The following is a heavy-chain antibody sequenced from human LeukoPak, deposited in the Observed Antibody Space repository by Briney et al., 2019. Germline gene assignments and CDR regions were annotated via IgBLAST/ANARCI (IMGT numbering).Heavy chain of an antibody. CDR2: ISHDVKTT. Sequence: GGSLRLSCAASGFIFSSYGMHWVRQAPGKGLEWVAVISHDVKTTYYADSAKGRFTISRDNSRNTVFLQMNRLRPEDTAVYYCVKEAYYGWGSSPTFYFDHWGQGTRVTVSS. CDR3: VKEAYYGWGSSPTFYFDH. D-gene: IGHD3-10*01. J-gene: IGHJ4*02. CDR1: GFIFSSYG. V-gene: IGHV3-30*19.